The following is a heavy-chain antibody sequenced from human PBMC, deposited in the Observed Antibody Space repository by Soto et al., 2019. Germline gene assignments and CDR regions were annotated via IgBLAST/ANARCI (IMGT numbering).Heavy chain of an antibody. V-gene: IGHV1-69*02. D-gene: IGHD3-10*01. CDR2: IIPILGIA. Sequence: SVKVSCKASGGTFSSYTISWVRQAPGQGLEWKRKIIPILGIANYAQKFQGRVTITADKSTSTAYKELSSLRSEDTAVYYCAINYYGSGSYSEPYYYYYYMDVWGKGTTVTVSS. CDR1: GGTFSSYT. J-gene: IGHJ6*03. CDR3: AINYYGSGSYSEPYYYYYYMDV.